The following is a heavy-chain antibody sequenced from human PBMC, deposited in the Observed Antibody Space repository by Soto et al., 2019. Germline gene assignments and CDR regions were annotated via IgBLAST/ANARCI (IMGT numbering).Heavy chain of an antibody. V-gene: IGHV1-46*01. CDR1: GYAFSSNY. J-gene: IGHJ4*01. CDR3: ARRGFAY. Sequence: ASVKVSCKASGYAFSSNYIHWVRQAPGQGLEWMGVINPSNGRTTYAQNFQDRVTMTRDTSTSTVYIELRSLRSDDPAVYYWARRGFAYW. CDR2: INPSNGRT.